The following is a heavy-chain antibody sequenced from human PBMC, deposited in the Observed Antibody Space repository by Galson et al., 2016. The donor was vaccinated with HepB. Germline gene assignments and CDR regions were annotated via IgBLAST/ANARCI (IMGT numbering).Heavy chain of an antibody. D-gene: IGHD6-13*01. CDR2: ISNNGVST. CDR3: ARGRYSTRRPFDF. V-gene: IGHV3-64*01. CDR1: GFTFTSYA. Sequence: SLRLSCEASGFTFTSYAIHWVRQAPGKGLEYVSTISNNGVSTYYGNSMKGRFTISRDNSKNTLFLHMGSLRIDDMAVYYCARGRYSTRRPFDFWGQGTLVTVSS. J-gene: IGHJ4*02.